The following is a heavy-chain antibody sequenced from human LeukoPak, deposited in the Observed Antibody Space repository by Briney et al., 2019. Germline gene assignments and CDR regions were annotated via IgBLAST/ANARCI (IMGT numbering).Heavy chain of an antibody. Sequence: GGSLRLSCAASGFTVSNSWMQWVRQVPGKGLVWVSRINSEESETGTADSVKVRFPISTDNTKNTLYLQMNSLRAEDTAVYYCARKAVGALVYWGQGTLVTVSA. V-gene: IGHV3-74*01. D-gene: IGHD4-17*01. CDR3: ARKAVGALVY. CDR1: GFTVSNSW. J-gene: IGHJ4*02. CDR2: INSEESET.